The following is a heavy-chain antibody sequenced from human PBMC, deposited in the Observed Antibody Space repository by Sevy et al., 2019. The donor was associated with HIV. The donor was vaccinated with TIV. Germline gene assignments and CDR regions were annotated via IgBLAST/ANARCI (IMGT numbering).Heavy chain of an antibody. CDR1: GFTFRTSG. CDR2: ISYDEAHK. D-gene: IGHD3-10*01. Sequence: GGSLRLSCVTSGFTFRTSGMHWVRQSPGKGLEWVAIISYDEAHKNYADSVRVRFSISKDNSKNTLYLQMSSLKTEDTAVYYCAKDYLAGITFVRGAYRARGDYFDYWGQGTQVTVSS. J-gene: IGHJ4*02. CDR3: AKDYLAGITFVRGAYRARGDYFDY. V-gene: IGHV3-30*18.